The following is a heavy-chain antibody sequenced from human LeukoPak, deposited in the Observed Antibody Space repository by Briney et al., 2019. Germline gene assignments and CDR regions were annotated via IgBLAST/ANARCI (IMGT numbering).Heavy chain of an antibody. CDR1: GITLSNYG. CDR3: AKRGVVIRVIPVGFHKEAYYFDS. CDR2: MSASGAST. D-gene: IGHD3-22*01. Sequence: GGSLRLSCAVSGITLSNYGMSWVRQAPGKGLEWVAGMSASGASTNYADSVKGRFTISRDNAKNTLYLQMNSLRAEDTAVYFCAKRGVVIRVIPVGFHKEAYYFDSWGQGALVTVSS. J-gene: IGHJ4*02. V-gene: IGHV3-23*01.